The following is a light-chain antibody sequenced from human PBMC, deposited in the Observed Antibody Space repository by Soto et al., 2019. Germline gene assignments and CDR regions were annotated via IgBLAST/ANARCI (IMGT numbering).Light chain of an antibody. Sequence: EIVLTQSPGTLSLSPGDRATLSCRASQSVSSSYLAWYQQKPGQAPRLLISGASSRATGIPDRFSGSGSATDFTLTISRLEPEDFALYYCQHYGNSPITFGQGTRLEIK. CDR1: QSVSSSY. V-gene: IGKV3-20*01. CDR2: GAS. J-gene: IGKJ5*01. CDR3: QHYGNSPIT.